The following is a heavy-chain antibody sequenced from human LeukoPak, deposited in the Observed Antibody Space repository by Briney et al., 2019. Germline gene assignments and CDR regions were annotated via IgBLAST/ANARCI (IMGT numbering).Heavy chain of an antibody. J-gene: IGHJ4*02. D-gene: IGHD2-2*01. CDR3: AREGGYCSSTSCDGAFDY. CDR1: GGSFSGYY. CDR2: INHSGST. V-gene: IGHV4-34*01. Sequence: SETLSLTCAVYGGSFSGYYWSWIRQPPGKGLEWIGEINHSGSTNYNPSLKSRVTISVDTSKNQFSLKLSSVTAADTAVYYCAREGGYCSSTSCDGAFDYWGQGTLVTVSS.